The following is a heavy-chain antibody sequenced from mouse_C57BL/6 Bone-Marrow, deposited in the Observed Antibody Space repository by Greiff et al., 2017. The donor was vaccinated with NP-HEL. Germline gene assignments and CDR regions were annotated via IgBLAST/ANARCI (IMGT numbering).Heavy chain of an antibody. D-gene: IGHD1-1*01. CDR3: AKEPNYYGPSMDY. CDR1: GFSLTSYG. J-gene: IGHJ4*01. Sequence: QVQLKESGPGLVQPSQSLSITCTVSGFSLTSYGVHWVRQSPGKGLEWLGVIWRGGSTDYNAAFMSRLSITKDNSKSQVFFKMNSLQADDTAIYYCAKEPNYYGPSMDYWGQGTSVTVSS. V-gene: IGHV2-5*01. CDR2: IWRGGST.